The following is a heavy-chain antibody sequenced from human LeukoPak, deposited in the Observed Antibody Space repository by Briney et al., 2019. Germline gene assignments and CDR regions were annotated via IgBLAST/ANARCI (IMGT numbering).Heavy chain of an antibody. V-gene: IGHV4-4*07. J-gene: IGHJ4*02. D-gene: IGHD2/OR15-2a*01. Sequence: SETLSLTCTVSGGSISSYYWSWIRQPAGKGLEWIGRIYTSGSTNYNPSLKSRVTMSVDASKNQFSLKLSSVTAADTAVYYCARGGGSGGFFYYFDYWGQGTLVTVSS. CDR3: ARGGGSGGFFYYFDY. CDR1: GGSISSYY. CDR2: IYTSGST.